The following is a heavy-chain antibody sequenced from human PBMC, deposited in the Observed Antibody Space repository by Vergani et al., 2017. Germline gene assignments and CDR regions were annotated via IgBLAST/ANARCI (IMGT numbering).Heavy chain of an antibody. V-gene: IGHV1-24*01. CDR2: FDPEHGEV. J-gene: IGHJ4*02. CDR3: AIVTDDYDSSGYYLDC. D-gene: IGHD3-22*01. CDR1: GYSLTELT. Sequence: QVQLVQSGSEVRKPGASVKVSCQVSGYSLTELTIHWVRQAPGKGLEWMGGFDPEHGEVTFAHHIQGRVTMTEDRSTDTAYMELSSLRPEDTALYYCAIVTDDYDSSGYYLDCWGQGTLVTVSS.